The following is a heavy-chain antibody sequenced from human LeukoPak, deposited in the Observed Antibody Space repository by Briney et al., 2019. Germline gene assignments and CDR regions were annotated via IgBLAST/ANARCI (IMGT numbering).Heavy chain of an antibody. CDR1: GFSFDDYA. CDR3: AEERLNYYYMDV. J-gene: IGHJ6*03. V-gene: IGHV3-9*01. CDR2: ISWKSSNT. Sequence: PGRSLRLSCEASGFSFDDYAMHWVRQAPGKGLEWVSGISWKSSNTGYADSVKGRFTTSRDNAKNSLYLQMNSLRVEDTALYFCAEERLNYYYMDVWGKGTTVTVSS.